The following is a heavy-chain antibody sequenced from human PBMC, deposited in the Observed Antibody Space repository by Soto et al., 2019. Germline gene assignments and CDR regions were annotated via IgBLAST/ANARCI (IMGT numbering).Heavy chain of an antibody. CDR2: IKSKTDGGTT. Sequence: EVQLVESGGGLVKPGGSLRLSCAASGFTFSNAWMNWVRQAPGKGLEWVGRIKSKTDGGTTDCAAPVKGRFTISRDDSKNTLYLQMNSLKTEDTAVYYCTTGDDFWSGYSYYYYYYGLDVWGQGTTVTVSS. J-gene: IGHJ6*02. CDR1: GFTFSNAW. CDR3: TTGDDFWSGYSYYYYYYGLDV. D-gene: IGHD3-3*01. V-gene: IGHV3-15*07.